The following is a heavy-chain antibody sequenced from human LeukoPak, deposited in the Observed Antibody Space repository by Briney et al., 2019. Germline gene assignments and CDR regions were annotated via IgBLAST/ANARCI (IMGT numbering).Heavy chain of an antibody. CDR2: ISWNSGSI. CDR1: GFTFDDYA. Sequence: GGSLRLSCAASGFTFDDYAMHWVRQPPGKGLEWVSGISWNSGSIGYADSVKGRFTISRDNAKNPLYLQMNSLRAEDTALYYCAKDTGYYYDSSNYWVWGQGTLVTVSS. D-gene: IGHD3-22*01. J-gene: IGHJ4*02. CDR3: AKDTGYYYDSSNYWV. V-gene: IGHV3-9*01.